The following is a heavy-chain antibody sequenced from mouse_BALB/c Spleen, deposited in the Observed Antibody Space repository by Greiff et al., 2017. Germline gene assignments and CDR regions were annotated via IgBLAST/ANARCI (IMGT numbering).Heavy chain of an antibody. CDR3: ARDRYGNYRYFDV. CDR1: GFTFSDYY. CDR2: ISDGGSYT. Sequence: EVQLQESGGGLVKPGGSLKLSCAASGFTFSDYYMYWVRQTPEKRLEWVATISDGGSYTYYPDSVKGRFTISRDNAKNNLYLQMSSLKSEDTAMYYCARDRYGNYRYFDVWGAGTTVTVSS. V-gene: IGHV5-4*02. J-gene: IGHJ1*01. D-gene: IGHD2-1*01.